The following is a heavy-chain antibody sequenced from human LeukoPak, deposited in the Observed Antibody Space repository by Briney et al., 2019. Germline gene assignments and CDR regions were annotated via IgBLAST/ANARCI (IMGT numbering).Heavy chain of an antibody. D-gene: IGHD3-3*01. V-gene: IGHV3-23*01. J-gene: IGHJ4*02. CDR2: ITGSGGST. Sequence: GGSLRLSCAASGITFSAYAMSWVRQAPGKGLEWVSTITGSGGSTYYADSVKGRFTISRDNSKNTLYLQMNSLRAEDTAVYYCAKDLMVIIPEGYDYWGQGTLVIVSS. CDR3: AKDLMVIIPEGYDY. CDR1: GITFSAYA.